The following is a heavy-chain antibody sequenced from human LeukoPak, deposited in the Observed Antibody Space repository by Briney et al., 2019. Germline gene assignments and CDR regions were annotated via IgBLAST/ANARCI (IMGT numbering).Heavy chain of an antibody. D-gene: IGHD6-13*01. J-gene: IGHJ5*02. CDR2: IYPGDSDT. CDR3: ARQKYSSSWYVWFDP. CDR1: GYSFTSYW. V-gene: IGHV5-51*01. Sequence: GESLKISCKGSGYSFTSYWIGWVRQMPGKGLECMGIIYPGDSDTRYSPSFQGQVTISADKSISTAYLQWSSLKASDTAMYYCARQKYSSSWYVWFDPWGQGTLVTVSS.